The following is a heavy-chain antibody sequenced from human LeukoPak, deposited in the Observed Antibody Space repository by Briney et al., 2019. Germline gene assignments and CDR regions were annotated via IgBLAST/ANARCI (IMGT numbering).Heavy chain of an antibody. V-gene: IGHV3-30*03. CDR1: GXTFXXXG. CDR3: ARDSPELSWSFDY. D-gene: IGHD3-16*01. Sequence: GRSLRLSCVASGXTFXXXGXXWXXXAXGXXLXXVEIRSYDENNKDYADSVQGRFHISRDDSKKTMFLQMDSLRAEDTAVYFCARDSPELSWSFDYWGQGTLVTVSS. CDR2: RSYDENNK. J-gene: IGHJ4*02.